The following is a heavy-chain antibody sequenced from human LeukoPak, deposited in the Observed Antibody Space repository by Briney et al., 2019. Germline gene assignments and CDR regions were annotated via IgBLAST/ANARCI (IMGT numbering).Heavy chain of an antibody. Sequence: SETLSLTCTDSGGSISSSSYYWGWIRQPPGKGLEWIGSIYYSGSTYYNPSLKSRVTISVDTSKNQFSLKLSSVTAADTAVYYCARLGYSGYDPCPDYWGQGTLVTVSS. CDR1: GGSISSSSYY. D-gene: IGHD5-12*01. V-gene: IGHV4-39*01. CDR3: ARLGYSGYDPCPDY. J-gene: IGHJ4*02. CDR2: IYYSGST.